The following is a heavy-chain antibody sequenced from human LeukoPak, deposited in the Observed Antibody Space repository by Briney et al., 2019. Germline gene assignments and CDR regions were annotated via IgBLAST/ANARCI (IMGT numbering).Heavy chain of an antibody. Sequence: GESLKISCKGSGYSFTSYWIGWVRQMPGKGLEWMGIIYPGDSDTRYSPSFQGQVTISADKSISTAYLQWSSLKASDTAMYYCARPNRADCGGDRYPLDYWGQGTLVTVSS. V-gene: IGHV5-51*01. CDR2: IYPGDSDT. J-gene: IGHJ4*02. CDR3: ARPNRADCGGDRYPLDY. CDR1: GYSFTSYW. D-gene: IGHD2-21*02.